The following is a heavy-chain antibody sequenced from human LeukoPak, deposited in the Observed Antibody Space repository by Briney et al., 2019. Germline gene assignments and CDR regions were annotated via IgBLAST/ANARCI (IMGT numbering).Heavy chain of an antibody. CDR3: ARDQLYCSGGICYFDY. J-gene: IGHJ4*02. CDR2: IKSDGSSI. Sequence: GGSLRLSCTASGFTFSSYGMSWVRQAPGKGLGWVSRIKSDGSSITYAESVKGRFTISRDNAKNTLYLQMNSLRAEDTAVYYCARDQLYCSGGICYFDYWGRGTLVTVSS. V-gene: IGHV3-74*01. D-gene: IGHD2-15*01. CDR1: GFTFSSYG.